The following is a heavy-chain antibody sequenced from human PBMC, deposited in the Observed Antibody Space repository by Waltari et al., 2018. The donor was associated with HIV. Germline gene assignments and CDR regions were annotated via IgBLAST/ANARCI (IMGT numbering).Heavy chain of an antibody. V-gene: IGHV1-2*02. Sequence: QLVQSGSEVKKPGASVKVSCKASGYTFSNYYIHWLRQAPGQGLEWMGWINPRSGDTHYAHKFQGGVTITRDTSISTVYMELSRLTYDDTADYYCARGYSAQNPKLGAGGYWGQGTLVTVSS. D-gene: IGHD7-27*01. CDR2: INPRSGDT. J-gene: IGHJ4*02. CDR1: GYTFSNYY. CDR3: ARGYSAQNPKLGAGGY.